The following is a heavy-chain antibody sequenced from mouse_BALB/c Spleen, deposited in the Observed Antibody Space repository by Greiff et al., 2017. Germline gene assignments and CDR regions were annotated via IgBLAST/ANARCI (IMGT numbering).Heavy chain of an antibody. CDR1: GYTFSSYR. CDR2: ILPGSGST. J-gene: IGHJ3*01. Sequence: VQLHQSGAELMKPGASVKISCKATGYTFSSYRIERVKQRPGHGLEWIGEILPGSGSTNYNEKFKGKTTFTADTSSSTAYMQHSSLTSVDSAALYCGRFSPFYDGYSGFAFWGQGTLVTVSA. D-gene: IGHD2-3*01. CDR3: GRFSPFYDGYSGFAF. V-gene: IGHV1-9*01.